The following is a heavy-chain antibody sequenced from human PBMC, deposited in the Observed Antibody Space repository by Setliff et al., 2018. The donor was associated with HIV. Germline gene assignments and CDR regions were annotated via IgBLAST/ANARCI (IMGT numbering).Heavy chain of an antibody. J-gene: IGHJ4*02. CDR3: AREDKYGYSSSWYNY. V-gene: IGHV4-34*01. CDR1: GESFNTYF. Sequence: SETLSLTCAVYGESFNTYFWSWIRQPPGKGLEWIGQINHSGSTNYNPSLRSRVTISVDTSKNQFSLKLRSLTAADTAVYYCAREDKYGYSSSWYNYWGQGALVTVSS. D-gene: IGHD6-13*01. CDR2: INHSGST.